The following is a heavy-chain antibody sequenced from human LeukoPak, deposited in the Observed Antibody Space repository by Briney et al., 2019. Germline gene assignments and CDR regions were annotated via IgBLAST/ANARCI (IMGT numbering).Heavy chain of an antibody. CDR2: INHSGST. J-gene: IGHJ3*02. CDR1: GGSFSGYY. Sequence: PSETLSLTCAVYGGSFSGYYWSWIRQPPGKGLEWIGEINHSGSTNYNPSLKRRVTISVNTSKNQFSPKLSSVTAADTAVYYCARREGCSSTSCHDAFDIWGQGTMVTVSS. D-gene: IGHD2-2*01. CDR3: ARREGCSSTSCHDAFDI. V-gene: IGHV4-34*01.